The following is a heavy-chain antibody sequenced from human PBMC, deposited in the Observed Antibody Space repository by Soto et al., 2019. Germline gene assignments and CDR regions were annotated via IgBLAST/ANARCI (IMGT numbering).Heavy chain of an antibody. D-gene: IGHD5-18*01. V-gene: IGHV3-30*18. Sequence: GGSLRLSCAASGFPFSSYGMHWVRQAPGKGLEWVAVISYDGSNKYYADSVKGRFTISRDNSKNTLYLQMNSLRAEDTAVYYCAKQSEIGYSYGLDYFDYWGQGTLVTVSS. CDR1: GFPFSSYG. J-gene: IGHJ4*02. CDR3: AKQSEIGYSYGLDYFDY. CDR2: ISYDGSNK.